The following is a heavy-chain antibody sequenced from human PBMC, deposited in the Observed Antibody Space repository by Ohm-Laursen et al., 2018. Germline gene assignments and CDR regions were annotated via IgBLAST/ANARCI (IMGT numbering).Heavy chain of an antibody. CDR1: GRSISSGAYY. J-gene: IGHJ4*02. D-gene: IGHD3-9*01. CDR3: ARDGGYDILTGYYNGFDY. V-gene: IGHV4-31*03. CDR2: IYYSGST. Sequence: TLSLTCTVSGRSISSGAYYWSSIRQHPGKGLEWIGYIYYSGSTYYNPSLKSRLTMSIDTSKNQFSLRLSSVTAADTAVYYCARDGGYDILTGYYNGFDYWGQGTLVTVSS.